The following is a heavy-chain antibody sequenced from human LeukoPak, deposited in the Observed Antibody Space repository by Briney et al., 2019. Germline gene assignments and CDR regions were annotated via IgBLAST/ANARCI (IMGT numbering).Heavy chain of an antibody. D-gene: IGHD1-26*01. CDR2: IYSGGST. J-gene: IGHJ5*02. V-gene: IGHV3-53*01. CDR3: ARDRIVGATTRGWFDP. Sequence: GGSLRLSCAASGFTVSSNYMSWVRQAPGKGLEWVSVIYSGGSTYYADSVKGRFTISRDKSKNTLYLQMNSLRAEDTAVYYCARDRIVGATTRGWFDPWGQGTLVTVSS. CDR1: GFTVSSNY.